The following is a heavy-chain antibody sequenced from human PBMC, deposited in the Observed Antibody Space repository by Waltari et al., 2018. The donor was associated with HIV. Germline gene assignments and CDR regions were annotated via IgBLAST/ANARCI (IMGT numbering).Heavy chain of an antibody. V-gene: IGHV1-2*02. J-gene: IGHJ3*01. CDR1: GFSLTGYY. CDR3: ARQMTFYDAFDV. Sequence: QVQMVQSGAEVKKPGASVKVSCKTSGFSLTGYYIHWVRQAPGQGLEWMGWIYSNTGDTNYGLQFEGRVTMTRDTSMHTAYMELRTLRSDDTALYYCARQMTFYDAFDVWGQGTVVTVSS. CDR2: IYSNTGDT.